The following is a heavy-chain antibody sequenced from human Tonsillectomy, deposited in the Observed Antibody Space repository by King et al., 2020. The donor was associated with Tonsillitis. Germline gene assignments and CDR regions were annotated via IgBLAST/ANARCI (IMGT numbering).Heavy chain of an antibody. CDR2: IFHTGST. V-gene: IGHV4-38-2*01. CDR1: GYSISSGYY. J-gene: IGHJ4*02. D-gene: IGHD4-17*01. Sequence: VQLQESGPGLVKPSETLSLTCVVSGYSISSGYYWGWIRQPPGRGLEWIGSIFHTGSTYYNPSLKSRVTISLDTSKNQFSLKLSSVIAADTAVYFCARVGGDYAVDYWGQGTLVTVSS. CDR3: ARVGGDYAVDY.